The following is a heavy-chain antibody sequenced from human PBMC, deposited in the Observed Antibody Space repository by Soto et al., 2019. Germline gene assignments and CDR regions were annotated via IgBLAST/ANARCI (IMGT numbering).Heavy chain of an antibody. Sequence: SETLSLTCAVYGGPFSGYYWSWIRQPPGKGLEWIGELNHSGSTNYNPSLKSRVTISVDTSKNQFSLKLSSVTAAYTSVYYCAQRGYYSDWDYWGQGTLVTV. CDR1: GGPFSGYY. V-gene: IGHV4-34*01. D-gene: IGHD3-22*01. CDR2: LNHSGST. CDR3: AQRGYYSDWDY. J-gene: IGHJ4*02.